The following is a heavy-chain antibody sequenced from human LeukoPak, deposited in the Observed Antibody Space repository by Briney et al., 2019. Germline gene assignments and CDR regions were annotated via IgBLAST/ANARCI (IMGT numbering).Heavy chain of an antibody. D-gene: IGHD3-16*01. J-gene: IGHJ3*02. CDR2: INTDGSST. V-gene: IGHV3-74*01. Sequence: RTGGSLRLSCAASGFTFSSYWMHWVRQAPGKGLVWVSRINTDGSSTSYADSVKGRFTISRDNSKNTLYLQMNSLRAEDTAVYYCARDLGAPCYAFDIWGQGTMVTVSS. CDR1: GFTFSSYW. CDR3: ARDLGAPCYAFDI.